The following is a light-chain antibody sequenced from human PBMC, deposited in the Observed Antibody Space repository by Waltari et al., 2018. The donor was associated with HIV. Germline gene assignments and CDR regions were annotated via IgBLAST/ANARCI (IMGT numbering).Light chain of an antibody. Sequence: QSALTQPASVSGSPGQSITISCTGTSSDVGRYNYVSWYQQHPGEAPKLMIYDVNNRPSGVSYRFSGSKSGNTASLTISGLQAEDEANYYCGSYTSTTTAPLVFVGGTKLTVL. CDR2: DVN. J-gene: IGLJ2*01. V-gene: IGLV2-14*03. CDR1: SSDVGRYNY. CDR3: GSYTSTTTAPLV.